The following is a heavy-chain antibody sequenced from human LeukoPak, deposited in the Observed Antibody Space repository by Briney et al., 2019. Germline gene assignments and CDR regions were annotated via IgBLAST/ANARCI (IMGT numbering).Heavy chain of an antibody. CDR2: IYYSGST. CDR1: GGSFSGYS. CDR3: ARDRRYYDSSAYIRGFDY. J-gene: IGHJ4*02. D-gene: IGHD3-22*01. V-gene: IGHV4-59*12. Sequence: SETLSLTCAVYGGSFSGYSWSWIRQPPGKGLEWIENIYYSGSTYYNPSLKSRVNISVDTSKNQFSLKLTSVTAADTAVYYCARDRRYYDSSAYIRGFDYWGQGTLVTVSS.